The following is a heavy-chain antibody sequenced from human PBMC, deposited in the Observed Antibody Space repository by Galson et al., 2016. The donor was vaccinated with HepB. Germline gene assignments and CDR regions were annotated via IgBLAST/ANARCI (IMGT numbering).Heavy chain of an antibody. CDR1: GFSFSSYA. D-gene: IGHD3-3*01. CDR3: ARVMYDLRDYYHYYGMDV. V-gene: IGHV3-30*04. J-gene: IGHJ6*02. Sequence: SLRLSCAASGFSFSSYAVHWVRQAPGKGLEWVAVISYDGSRKDYADSVKGRFTISRDNFKSTLNLQMNSLRPEDSAVYYCARVMYDLRDYYHYYGMDVWGQGTTVTVSS. CDR2: ISYDGSRK.